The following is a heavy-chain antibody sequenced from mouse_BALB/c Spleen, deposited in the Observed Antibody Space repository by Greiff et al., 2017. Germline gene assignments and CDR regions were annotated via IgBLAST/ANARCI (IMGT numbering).Heavy chain of an antibody. D-gene: IGHD2-4*01. V-gene: IGHV14-3*02. CDR2: IDPANGNT. Sequence: DVQLQESGAELVKPGASVKLSCTASGFNIKDTYMHWVKQRPEQGLEWIGRIDPANGNTKYDPKFQGKATITADTSSNTAYLQLSSLTSEDTAVYYCAKDYDQYYYAMDYWGQGTSVTVSS. CDR3: AKDYDQYYYAMDY. CDR1: GFNIKDTY. J-gene: IGHJ4*01.